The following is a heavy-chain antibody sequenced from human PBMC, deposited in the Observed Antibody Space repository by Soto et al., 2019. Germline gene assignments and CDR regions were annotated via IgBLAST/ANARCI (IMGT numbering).Heavy chain of an antibody. V-gene: IGHV3-7*01. CDR2: IKQDGSEK. D-gene: IGHD3-22*01. CDR1: GLTFSSYW. CDR3: ARKSYSGDSGFYDY. J-gene: IGHJ4*02. Sequence: GGSLRLSCAASGLTFSSYWMSWVRQAPGKGLEWVANIKQDGSEKYYADSVKGRFAISRDNAKNSLYLQMDSLRADDTAVYYCARKSYSGDSGFYDYWGQGALVTVS.